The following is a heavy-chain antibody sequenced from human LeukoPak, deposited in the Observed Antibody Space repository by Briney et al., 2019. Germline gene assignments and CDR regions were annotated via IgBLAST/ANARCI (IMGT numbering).Heavy chain of an antibody. Sequence: GASVNVSCKASGYTFTSYGISWVRQAPGQGLEWMGWISADNGNTNYAQRLQGRVTMTTDTSTSTAYMELRSLRSDDTAVYYCARQRGSTSWSSYYYYMDVWGKGTTVTVSS. V-gene: IGHV1-18*01. CDR1: GYTFTSYG. J-gene: IGHJ6*03. CDR2: ISADNGNT. D-gene: IGHD2-2*01. CDR3: ARQRGSTSWSSYYYYMDV.